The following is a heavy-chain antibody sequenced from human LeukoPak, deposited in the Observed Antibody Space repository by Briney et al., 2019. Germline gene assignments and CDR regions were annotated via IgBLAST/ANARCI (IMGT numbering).Heavy chain of an antibody. CDR2: IYSGGST. CDR1: GFTASGNN. CDR3: ARATQLAPYYYYYMDV. D-gene: IGHD6-6*01. Sequence: GGSLRLSCAASGFTASGNNMSGVREAPGRGLGWGSVIYSGGSTYYADSVKGRFTSSRDNSKNTLYLQMNSLRAEDTAVYYCARATQLAPYYYYYMDVWGKGTTVTVSS. J-gene: IGHJ6*03. V-gene: IGHV3-53*01.